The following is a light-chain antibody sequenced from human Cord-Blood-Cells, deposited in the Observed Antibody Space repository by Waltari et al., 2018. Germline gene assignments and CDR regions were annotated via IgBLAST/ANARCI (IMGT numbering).Light chain of an antibody. Sequence: QSVLTQPPSASGTPGQRVTISCSGSSSNIGSNYVYWYQQLPGTAPKLLIYRNNQRPSGVSERFSGSKSGTSASLAISGLRSEDEADYYCAAWDDSLSGWVFGGGTKLTVL. J-gene: IGLJ3*02. CDR1: SSNIGSNY. CDR2: RNN. CDR3: AAWDDSLSGWV. V-gene: IGLV1-47*01.